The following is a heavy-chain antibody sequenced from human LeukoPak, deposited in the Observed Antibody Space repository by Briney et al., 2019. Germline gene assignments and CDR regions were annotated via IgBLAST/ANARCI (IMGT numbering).Heavy chain of an antibody. J-gene: IGHJ4*02. V-gene: IGHV3-53*01. D-gene: IGHD5-24*01. Sequence: GGSLRLSGAASGLTVSSNYMSWVRQAPGKGLEWVSLIYSSGSTYYADSVKGRFTISRDNSKNTLFLQVNSLTAEDTAMYYCTRTFLSGDGYKVGYFDYWGQGTLVTVSS. CDR1: GLTVSSNY. CDR2: IYSSGST. CDR3: TRTFLSGDGYKVGYFDY.